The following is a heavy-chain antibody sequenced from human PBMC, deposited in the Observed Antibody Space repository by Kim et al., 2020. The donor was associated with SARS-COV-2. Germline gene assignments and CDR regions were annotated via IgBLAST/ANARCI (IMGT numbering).Heavy chain of an antibody. V-gene: IGHV1-69*13. CDR3: ASINYDILTGYYIDPPLHYYYGMGV. J-gene: IGHJ6*02. D-gene: IGHD3-9*01. Sequence: SVKVSCKASGGTFSSYAISWVRQAPGQGLEWMGGIIPIFGTANYAQKFQGRVTITADESTSTAYMELSSLRSEDTAVYYCASINYDILTGYYIDPPLHYYYGMGVWGQGTTVTVSS. CDR1: GGTFSSYA. CDR2: IIPIFGTA.